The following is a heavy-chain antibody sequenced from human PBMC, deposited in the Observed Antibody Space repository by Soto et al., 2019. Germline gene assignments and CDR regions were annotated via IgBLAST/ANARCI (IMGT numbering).Heavy chain of an antibody. D-gene: IGHD2-2*01. CDR1: GFTVNNNY. V-gene: IGHV3-66*01. J-gene: IGHJ3*02. CDR2: VYSGDKT. CDR3: ARDPFSRDGFDI. Sequence: VQLVESGGGLVQPGGSLRLSCAASGFTVNNNYMSWVRQAPGKGLDWVSVVYSGDKTVYADSVKGRFIISRDISRNMLFLQMNSLRVEDTAVYYCARDPFSRDGFDIWGLGTRVTVSS.